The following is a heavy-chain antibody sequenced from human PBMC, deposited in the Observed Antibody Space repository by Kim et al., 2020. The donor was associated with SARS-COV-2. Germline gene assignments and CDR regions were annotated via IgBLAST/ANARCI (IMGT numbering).Heavy chain of an antibody. CDR2: IYHSGST. J-gene: IGHJ5*02. CDR3: ARGGGNYDSSGYYYLGGDYNWFYP. D-gene: IGHD3-22*01. V-gene: IGHV4-4*02. Sequence: SETLSLTCAVSGGSISSSNWWSWVRQPPGKGLEWIGEIYHSGSTNYNPSLKSRVTISVDKSKNQFSLKLSSVTAADTAVYYCARGGGNYDSSGYYYLGGDYNWFYPWGQGTLVTVSS. CDR1: GGSISSSNW.